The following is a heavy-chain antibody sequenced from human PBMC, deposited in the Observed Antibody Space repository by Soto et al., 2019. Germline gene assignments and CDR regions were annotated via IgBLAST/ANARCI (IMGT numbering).Heavy chain of an antibody. CDR2: INPNSGGT. D-gene: IGHD4-17*01. Sequence: ASVKVSCKASGYTSTGYYMHWVRQAPGQGLEWMGWINPNSGGTNYAQKFQGRVTMTRDTSISTAYMELSRLRSDDTAVYYCARVVRPYGDIDYFDYWGQGTLVTVSP. J-gene: IGHJ4*02. CDR1: GYTSTGYY. V-gene: IGHV1-2*02. CDR3: ARVVRPYGDIDYFDY.